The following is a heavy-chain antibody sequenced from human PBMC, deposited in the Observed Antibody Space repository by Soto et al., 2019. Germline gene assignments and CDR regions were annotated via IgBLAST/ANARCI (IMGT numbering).Heavy chain of an antibody. J-gene: IGHJ6*02. Sequence: ETLSLTCAVYGGSFSGYYWSWIRQPPGKGLEWIGEINHSGSTNYNPSLKSRVTISVDTSKNQFSLKLSSVTAADTAVYYCARGPPYYDFWSGYSLRGPVMDVWGQGTTVTVSS. CDR3: ARGPPYYDFWSGYSLRGPVMDV. V-gene: IGHV4-34*01. CDR2: INHSGST. CDR1: GGSFSGYY. D-gene: IGHD3-3*01.